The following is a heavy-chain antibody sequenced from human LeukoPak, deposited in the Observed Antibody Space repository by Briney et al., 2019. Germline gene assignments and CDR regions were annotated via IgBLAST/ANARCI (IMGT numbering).Heavy chain of an antibody. J-gene: IGHJ5*02. D-gene: IGHD4-17*01. V-gene: IGHV3-23*01. CDR1: GFTFTNYA. CDR2: ISSSGSDT. CDR3: IVFGDSNH. Sequence: GGSLRLSCAASGFTFTNYAMSWVRQAPGKGLEWVSAISSSGSDTYYADPVKGRFTVSRDNFKNTLYLQMNRLRAEDTAVYYCIVFGDSNHWGQGTLVTVSS.